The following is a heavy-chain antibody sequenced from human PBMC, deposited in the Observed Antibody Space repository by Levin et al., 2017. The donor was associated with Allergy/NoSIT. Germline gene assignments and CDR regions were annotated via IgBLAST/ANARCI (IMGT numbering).Heavy chain of an antibody. D-gene: IGHD2-2*02. CDR1: GGTFSSYA. CDR3: ARDRGKHCSSTSCYITPYSDWFDP. J-gene: IGHJ5*02. CDR2: IIPIFGTA. V-gene: IGHV1-69*01. Sequence: KISCKASGGTFSSYAISWVRQAPGQGLEWMGGIIPIFGTANYAQKFQGRVTITADESTSTAYMELSSLRSEDTAVYYCARDRGKHCSSTSCYITPYSDWFDPWGQGTLVTVSS.